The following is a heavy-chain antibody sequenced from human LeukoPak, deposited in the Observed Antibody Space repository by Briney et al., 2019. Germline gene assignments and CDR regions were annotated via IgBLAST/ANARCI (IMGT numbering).Heavy chain of an antibody. D-gene: IGHD3-3*01. J-gene: IGHJ6*02. CDR3: ARDGPFWSGYYDPGHGGMDV. V-gene: IGHV3-30-3*01. CDR1: GFTFSSYA. Sequence: GGSLRLSCAASGFTFSSYAMHWVRQAPGKGLEWVAVISYDGSNKYYADSVKGRFTISRDNSKNTLYLQMNSLRAEDTAVYYCARDGPFWSGYYDPGHGGMDVWGQGTTVTVSS. CDR2: ISYDGSNK.